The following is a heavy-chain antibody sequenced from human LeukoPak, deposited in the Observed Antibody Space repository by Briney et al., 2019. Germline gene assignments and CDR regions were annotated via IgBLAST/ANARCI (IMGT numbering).Heavy chain of an antibody. J-gene: IGHJ4*02. D-gene: IGHD2-15*01. Sequence: GGSLRLSCAASGVTFSNYAMSWVRQAPGRGREWVSTISGSGANTYYADSVKGRFTISRDNSKNTLYLQMNSLRADDTAIYYCAKGRALEVVAAFNYWGQGTVVTASS. CDR1: GVTFSNYA. V-gene: IGHV3-23*01. CDR2: ISGSGANT. CDR3: AKGRALEVVAAFNY.